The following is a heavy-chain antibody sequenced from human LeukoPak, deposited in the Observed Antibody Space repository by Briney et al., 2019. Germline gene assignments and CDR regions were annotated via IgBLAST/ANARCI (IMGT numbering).Heavy chain of an antibody. V-gene: IGHV3-33*06. D-gene: IGHD3-22*01. J-gene: IGHJ4*02. CDR1: GFTFSSYG. CDR2: IWYDGSNK. Sequence: GRPLRLSCAASGFTFSSYGMHWVRQAPGEGLEWVAVIWYDGSNKYYADSVKGRFTISRDNSKNTLYLQMNSLRAEDTAVYYCAKDRDGYDSSEIDYWGQGTLVTISS. CDR3: AKDRDGYDSSEIDY.